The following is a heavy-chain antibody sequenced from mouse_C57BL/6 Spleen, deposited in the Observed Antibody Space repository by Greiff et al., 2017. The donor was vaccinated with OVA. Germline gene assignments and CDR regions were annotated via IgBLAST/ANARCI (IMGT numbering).Heavy chain of an antibody. D-gene: IGHD2-4*01. J-gene: IGHJ2*01. CDR1: GYTFTSYG. CDR3: ARQRYYDYDAGSYFDY. V-gene: IGHV1-81*01. Sequence: QVQLQQSGAELARPGASVKLSCKASGYTFTSYGISWVKQRTGQGLEWIGEIYPRSGNTYYNEKFKGKATLTADKSSSTAYMELRSLTSEDSAVYFCARQRYYDYDAGSYFDYWGQGTTLTVSS. CDR2: IYPRSGNT.